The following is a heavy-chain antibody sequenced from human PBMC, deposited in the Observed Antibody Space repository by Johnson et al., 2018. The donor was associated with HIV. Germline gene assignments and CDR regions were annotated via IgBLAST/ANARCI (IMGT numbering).Heavy chain of an antibody. CDR1: GFTFSSYP. V-gene: IGHV3-30-3*01. D-gene: IGHD6-13*01. CDR2: ISYDGSNK. Sequence: QVQLVESGGGVVQPGRSQRLSCAASGFTFSSYPMHWVRQAPGKGLEWVAVISYDGSNKYYADSVKGRFTISRDNSKNTLYLQMNSLRAEETAVYYCARDSDSSSWYSEFDIWGQGTMVTVSS. J-gene: IGHJ3*02. CDR3: ARDSDSSSWYSEFDI.